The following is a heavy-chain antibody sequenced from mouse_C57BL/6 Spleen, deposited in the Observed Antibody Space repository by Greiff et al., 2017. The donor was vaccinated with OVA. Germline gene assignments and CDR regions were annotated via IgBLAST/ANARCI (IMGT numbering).Heavy chain of an antibody. Sequence: VQLQDSGPELVKPGASVKISCKASGYAFSSSWMNWVKQRPGKGLEWIGRIYPGDGDTNYNGKFKGKATLTADKSSSTAYMQLSSLTSEDSAVYFCASSYEDYFDYWGQGTTLTVSS. J-gene: IGHJ2*01. CDR3: ASSYEDYFDY. D-gene: IGHD1-1*01. CDR2: IYPGDGDT. CDR1: GYAFSSSW. V-gene: IGHV1-82*01.